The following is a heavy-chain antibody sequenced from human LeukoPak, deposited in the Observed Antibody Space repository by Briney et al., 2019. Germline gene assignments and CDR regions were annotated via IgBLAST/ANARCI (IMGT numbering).Heavy chain of an antibody. J-gene: IGHJ4*02. D-gene: IGHD5-24*01. CDR2: IGGSGSHT. CDR3: ARDERSIQFNF. Sequence: GGSLRLSCAASGFTFNIYGMSWVRQAPGKGLEWVSGIGGSGSHTYYADSVKGRFTISRDNSKNTMYLHMNSLRAEDTALYFCARDERSIQFNFWGQGTLVTVSS. CDR1: GFTFNIYG. V-gene: IGHV3-23*01.